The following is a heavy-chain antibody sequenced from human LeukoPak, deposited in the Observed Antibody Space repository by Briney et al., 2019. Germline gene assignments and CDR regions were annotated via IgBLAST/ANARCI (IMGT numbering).Heavy chain of an antibody. CDR2: MNPNSGNT. CDR3: ARGPPYNYVNWFDP. J-gene: IGHJ5*02. D-gene: IGHD5-24*01. CDR1: GYTFTSYD. Sequence: GASVNVSCKASGYTFTSYDINWVRQATGQGLEWMGWMNPNSGNTGYAQKFQGRVTMTRNTSISTAYMELSSLRSEDTAVYYCARGPPYNYVNWFDPWGQGTLVTVSS. V-gene: IGHV1-8*01.